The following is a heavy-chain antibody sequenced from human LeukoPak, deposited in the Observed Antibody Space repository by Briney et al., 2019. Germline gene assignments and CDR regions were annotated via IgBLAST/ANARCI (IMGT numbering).Heavy chain of an antibody. CDR1: DGSINSYY. J-gene: IGHJ6*02. Sequence: SETLSLTCSVSDGSINSYYWNWIRRPPGKGLEWIGYIYYNGNTNYSPSLKSRVTMSVDTSKNLFSLKVSSVTAADTAVYYCARGRSDYYGMDVWGQGTTVTVSS. D-gene: IGHD1-26*01. CDR3: ARGRSDYYGMDV. CDR2: IYYNGNT. V-gene: IGHV4-59*01.